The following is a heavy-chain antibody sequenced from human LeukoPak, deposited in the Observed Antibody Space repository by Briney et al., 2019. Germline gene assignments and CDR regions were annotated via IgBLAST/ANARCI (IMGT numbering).Heavy chain of an antibody. J-gene: IGHJ4*02. CDR3: ARGARGVVSYYGSGSCSDY. CDR2: INHSGST. D-gene: IGHD3-10*01. V-gene: IGHV4-34*01. Sequence: PSETLSLTCAVYGGSFSGYYWSWIRQPPGKGLEWIGEINHSGSTNYNPSLKSRVTISVDTSKNQFSLKLSSVTAADTAVYYCARGARGVVSYYGSGSCSDYWGQGTLVTVSS. CDR1: GGSFSGYY.